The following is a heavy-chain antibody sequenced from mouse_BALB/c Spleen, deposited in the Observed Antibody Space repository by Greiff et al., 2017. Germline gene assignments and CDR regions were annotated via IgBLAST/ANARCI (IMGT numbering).Heavy chain of an antibody. Sequence: VQLQQSGPELVRPGVSVKISCKGSGYTFTDYAMHWVKQSHAKSLEWIGVISTYYGNTNYNQKFKGKATMTVDKSSSTAYMELARLTSEDSAIYYCASDGGAATLNYWGQGTTLTVSS. V-gene: IGHV1-67*01. CDR2: ISTYYGNT. CDR3: ASDGGAATLNY. D-gene: IGHD1-2*01. J-gene: IGHJ2*01. CDR1: GYTFTDYA.